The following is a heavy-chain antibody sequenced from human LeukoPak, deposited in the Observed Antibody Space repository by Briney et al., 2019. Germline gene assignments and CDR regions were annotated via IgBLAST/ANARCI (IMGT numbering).Heavy chain of an antibody. D-gene: IGHD5-18*01. CDR2: INWNGGST. CDR1: GFTFSSYD. J-gene: IGHJ4*02. V-gene: IGHV3-20*04. Sequence: TGGSLRLSCAASGFTFSSYDMSWVRQAPRKGLEWVSGINWNGGSTGYADSVKGRFTISRDNAKNSLYLQMNSLRAEDTALYYCARSTERRYSYGKYWGQGTLVTVSS. CDR3: ARSTERRYSYGKY.